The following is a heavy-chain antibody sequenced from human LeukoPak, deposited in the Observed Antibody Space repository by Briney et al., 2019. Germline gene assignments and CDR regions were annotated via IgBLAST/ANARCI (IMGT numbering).Heavy chain of an antibody. CDR2: IIPILGIA. CDR3: ARGLDFWSGYFDFDY. J-gene: IGHJ4*02. D-gene: IGHD3-3*01. Sequence: SVKVSCKASGGTFSSYAISWVRQAPGQGLEWMGRIIPILGIANYAQKFQGRVTITADESTSTAYMELSSLRSEDTAVYYCARGLDFWSGYFDFDYWGQGTLVTVSS. V-gene: IGHV1-69*04. CDR1: GGTFSSYA.